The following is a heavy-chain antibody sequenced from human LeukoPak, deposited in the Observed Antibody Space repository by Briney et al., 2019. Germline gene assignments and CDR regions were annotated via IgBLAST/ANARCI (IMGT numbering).Heavy chain of an antibody. V-gene: IGHV3-23*01. D-gene: IGHD4-17*01. CDR1: GFTFSSYA. CDR3: AKGMRTVTTSPF. Sequence: GGSLRLSCAASGFTFSSYAMSWVRQAPGKGLEWVSTIGSTGSNTYYTDSVKGRFTISRDNSKNTLYLQINGLRADDTAVYYCAKGMRTVTTSPFWGQGTLVTVSS. J-gene: IGHJ4*02. CDR2: IGSTGSNT.